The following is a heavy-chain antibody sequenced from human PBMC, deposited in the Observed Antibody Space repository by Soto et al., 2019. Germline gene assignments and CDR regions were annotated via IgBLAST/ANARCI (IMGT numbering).Heavy chain of an antibody. CDR1: GFTFSSYW. Sequence: EVHLEESGGGLVQPGGSLRLSCAASGFTFSSYWMNWVRQAPGKGLEWVSYISGSSRTTSYADSVKGRFTISRDTAKKSLFLQMNSLTDEDTAVYYCARSYNDYGCFDDWGQGALVTVSP. V-gene: IGHV3-48*02. J-gene: IGHJ4*02. D-gene: IGHD4-17*01. CDR2: ISGSSRTT. CDR3: ARSYNDYGCFDD.